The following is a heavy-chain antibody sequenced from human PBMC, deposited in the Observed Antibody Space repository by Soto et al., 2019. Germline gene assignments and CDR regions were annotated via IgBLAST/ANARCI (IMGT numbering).Heavy chain of an antibody. CDR3: VGDPYYYGSAF. Sequence: PGGSLRLSCAASGFRFSDHYMTWIRQAPGKGLEWVSKISSSGNTMYYADSVKGRFTVSRDNAKNSLYLEMNSLRAEDTAVYYCVGDPYYYGSAFWGQGTLVTVSS. CDR2: ISSSGNTM. CDR1: GFRFSDHY. V-gene: IGHV3-11*01. D-gene: IGHD3-10*01. J-gene: IGHJ4*02.